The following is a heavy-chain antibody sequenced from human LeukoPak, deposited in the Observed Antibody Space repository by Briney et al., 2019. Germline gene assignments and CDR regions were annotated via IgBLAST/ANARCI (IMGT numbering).Heavy chain of an antibody. D-gene: IGHD3-10*01. J-gene: IGHJ1*01. V-gene: IGHV3-7*05. CDR2: IKQDGSEK. CDR1: GFSFSAYY. Sequence: GGSLRLSCAASGFSFSAYYMNWVRQAPGKGLEWVANIKQDGSEKYYVDSVKGRFTISRDNAKNSLYLQMNSLRAEDTAVYYCARLLWFGGFFQHWGQGTLVTVSS. CDR3: ARLLWFGGFFQH.